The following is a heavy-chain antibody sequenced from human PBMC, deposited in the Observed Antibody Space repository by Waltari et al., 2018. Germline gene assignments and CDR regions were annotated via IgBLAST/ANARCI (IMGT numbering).Heavy chain of an antibody. CDR1: GVSITTTRSY. V-gene: IGHV4-39*01. Sequence: QLQLQESGPGLAKPSETLSLTCSVSGVSITTTRSYWGWIRQPPGQGLEWIGTMSYSGATYSSPSLKSRVTISRDTSKNQLSLRLGSVTAADTAVYYCATYIGASVGTAAYDVWGQGTMVTVSA. D-gene: IGHD5-12*01. J-gene: IGHJ3*01. CDR3: ATYIGASVGTAAYDV. CDR2: MSYSGAT.